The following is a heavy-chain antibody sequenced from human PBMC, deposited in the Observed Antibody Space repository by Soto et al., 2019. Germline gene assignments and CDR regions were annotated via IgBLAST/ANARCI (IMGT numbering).Heavy chain of an antibody. D-gene: IGHD2-15*01. J-gene: IGHJ4*02. CDR1: GFIFNNAW. Sequence: EVQLVESGGGLVEPGGSLRLSCAASGFIFNNAWMSWVRQAPGKGLEWVGRIKSKTEGETTNYAAPVKGRFTVSRDDSKDTGYLQMNSLKPEDTAVYFCTTPKAQGDITATIPFDYWGQGTLGTVSS. CDR3: TTPKAQGDITATIPFDY. CDR2: IKSKTEGETT. V-gene: IGHV3-15*01.